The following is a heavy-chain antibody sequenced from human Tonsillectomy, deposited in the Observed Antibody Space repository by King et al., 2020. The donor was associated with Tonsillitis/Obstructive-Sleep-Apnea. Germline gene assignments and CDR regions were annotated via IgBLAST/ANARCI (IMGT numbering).Heavy chain of an antibody. V-gene: IGHV3-49*03. D-gene: IGHD3-22*01. CDR1: GFTFGDYA. CDR3: TRGATYYYDSSGYSFDY. CDR2: IRSKAYGGTT. J-gene: IGHJ4*02. Sequence: VQLVESGGGLVQPGRSLRLSCTASGFTFGDYAMSWFRQAPGKGLEWVGFIRSKAYGGTTAYAASVKGRFTISRDDSKSIAYLQMNSLKTEDTAVYYCTRGATYYYDSSGYSFDYWGQGTLVTVSS.